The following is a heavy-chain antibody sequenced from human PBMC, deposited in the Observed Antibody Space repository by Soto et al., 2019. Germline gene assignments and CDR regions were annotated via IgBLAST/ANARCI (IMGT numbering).Heavy chain of an antibody. CDR3: ARADYGDYYYYGMDV. J-gene: IGHJ6*02. D-gene: IGHD4-17*01. Sequence: SVKVSCKASGYTFPCYYMHWVRQAPGQGLEWMGWINPNSGGTNDAQKFQGRVTMTRDTSISTAYMELSRLRSDETAVYYCARADYGDYYYYGMDVWGQGTTVTVSS. V-gene: IGHV1-2*02. CDR1: GYTFPCYY. CDR2: INPNSGGT.